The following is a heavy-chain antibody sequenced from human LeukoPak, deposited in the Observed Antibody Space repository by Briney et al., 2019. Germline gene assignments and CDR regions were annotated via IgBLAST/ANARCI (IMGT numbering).Heavy chain of an antibody. CDR1: GFTFSSYA. CDR2: ISYDGSNK. V-gene: IGHV3-30*04. J-gene: IGHJ6*03. CDR3: ARDAPEVGYYYMDV. Sequence: TGGSLRLSYAASGFTFSSYAMHWVSQAPGKGLEWVAVISYDGSNKYYADSVKGRFTISRDNSKNTLYLQMNSLRAEDTAVYYCARDAPEVGYYYMDVWGKGTTVTVSS. D-gene: IGHD1-26*01.